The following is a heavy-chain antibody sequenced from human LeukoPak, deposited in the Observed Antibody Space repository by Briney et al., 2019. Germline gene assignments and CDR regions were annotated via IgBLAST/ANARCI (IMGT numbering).Heavy chain of an antibody. CDR3: AKDLNTGGIFGVVGHNNWFDP. D-gene: IGHD3-3*01. CDR1: GFTLSSYG. CDR2: ISYDGSNK. V-gene: IGHV3-30*18. J-gene: IGHJ5*02. Sequence: PGRSLRLSCAASGFTLSSYGMHWVRQAPGKGLEWVAVISYDGSNKYYADSVKGRFTISRDNSKNTLYLQMNSLKAEDTAVYYCAKDLNTGGIFGVVGHNNWFDPWGQGTLVTVSS.